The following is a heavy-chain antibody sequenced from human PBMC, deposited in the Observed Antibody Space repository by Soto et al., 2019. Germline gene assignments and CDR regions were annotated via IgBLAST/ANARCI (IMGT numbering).Heavy chain of an antibody. CDR2: VNTYKGNT. Sequence: QVQLVQSGAEVKKPGASVKVSCKASGYTFTDYGFTWVRKAPGQGLEWMGWVNTYKGNTNYAQNFQGRVTMTTDTSTNTAYMELRGLRSDDTALYYCARERGNYKYFDYWGQGTLVAVSS. CDR1: GYTFTDYG. J-gene: IGHJ4*02. V-gene: IGHV1-18*01. D-gene: IGHD3-16*01. CDR3: ARERGNYKYFDY.